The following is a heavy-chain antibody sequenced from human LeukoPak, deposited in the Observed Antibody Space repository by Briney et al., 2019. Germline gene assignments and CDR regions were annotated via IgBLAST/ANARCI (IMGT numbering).Heavy chain of an antibody. D-gene: IGHD3-22*01. CDR3: ARVGYCVSSGYPGAFDI. V-gene: IGHV4-30-2*01. CDR2: IYHSGST. J-gene: IGHJ3*02. Sequence: SETLSLTCAVSGGSISSGGYSWSWIRQPPGKGLEWIGYIYHSGSTYYNPSLKSRVTISVDRSKNQFSLKLSSVTAADTAVYYCARVGYCVSSGYPGAFDIWGQGTMVTVSS. CDR1: GGSISSGGYS.